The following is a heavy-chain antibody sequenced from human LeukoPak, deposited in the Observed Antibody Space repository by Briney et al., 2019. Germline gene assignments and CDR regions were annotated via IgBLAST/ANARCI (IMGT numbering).Heavy chain of an antibody. CDR2: IYYSGST. Sequence: SETLSLTCTVSGGSISSYYWSWIRQPPGKGLEWIGYIYYSGSTNYNPSFKSRVTISVDTSKNQFSLKLSSVTAADTAVYYCARHGWYSSSLYFDYWGQGTLVTVSS. V-gene: IGHV4-59*08. CDR3: ARHGWYSSSLYFDY. D-gene: IGHD6-13*01. CDR1: GGSISSYY. J-gene: IGHJ4*02.